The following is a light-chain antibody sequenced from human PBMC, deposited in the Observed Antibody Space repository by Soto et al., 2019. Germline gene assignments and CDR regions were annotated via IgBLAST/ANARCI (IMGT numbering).Light chain of an antibody. CDR3: KQSYSTPYT. J-gene: IGKJ2*01. CDR1: QSISNY. V-gene: IGKV1-39*01. Sequence: DIHMTQSPSSLSASVGDRVTITCRASQSISNYLNWYQQKPGKAPNLLIYIASNLHSGVPSRFSGSGSGTDLTLTISSVRPEDFATYYCKQSYSTPYTFGQGTKLDI. CDR2: IAS.